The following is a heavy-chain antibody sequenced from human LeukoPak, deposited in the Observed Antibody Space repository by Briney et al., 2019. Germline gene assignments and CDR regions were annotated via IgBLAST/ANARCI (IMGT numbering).Heavy chain of an antibody. J-gene: IGHJ4*02. CDR3: AKDPTEGFDY. CDR2: ISYDGSSK. CDR1: GFTFSSYG. Sequence: GRSLRLSCAASGFTFSSYGMHWVRQAPGKGLEWVAVISYDGSSKYYADSVKGRFTTSRDNSKNTLYLQMNSLRAEDTAVYYCAKDPTEGFDYWGQGTLVTVSS. D-gene: IGHD4-17*01. V-gene: IGHV3-30*18.